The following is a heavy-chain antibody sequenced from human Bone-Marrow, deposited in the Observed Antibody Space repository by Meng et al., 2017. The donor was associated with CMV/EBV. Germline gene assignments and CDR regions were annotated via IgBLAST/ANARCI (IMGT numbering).Heavy chain of an antibody. CDR2: IYYSGST. D-gene: IGHD2-2*01. J-gene: IGHJ5*02. CDR3: ARDGIYCSSTSCYKYNWFDP. CDR1: GGSFSGYY. V-gene: IGHV4-30-4*08. Sequence: SETLSLTCAVYGGSFSGYYWSWIRQPPGKGLEWIGYIYYSGSTYYNPSLKSRVTISVDTSKNQFSLKLSSVTAADTAVYYCARDGIYCSSTSCYKYNWFDPWGQGTLVTVSS.